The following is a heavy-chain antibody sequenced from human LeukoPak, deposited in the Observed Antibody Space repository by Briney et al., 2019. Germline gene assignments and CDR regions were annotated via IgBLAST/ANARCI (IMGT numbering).Heavy chain of an antibody. CDR2: IYYSGST. CDR3: ARSGHYYGSGSYREGVDY. V-gene: IGHV4-39*07. Sequence: SETLSLTCTVSGGSISSSSYYWGWIRQPPGKGLEWIGSIYYSGSTYYNPSLKSRVTILVDTSKNQFSLKLSSVTAADTAVYYCARSGHYYGSGSYREGVDYWGQGTLVTVSS. J-gene: IGHJ4*02. D-gene: IGHD3-10*01. CDR1: GGSISSSSYY.